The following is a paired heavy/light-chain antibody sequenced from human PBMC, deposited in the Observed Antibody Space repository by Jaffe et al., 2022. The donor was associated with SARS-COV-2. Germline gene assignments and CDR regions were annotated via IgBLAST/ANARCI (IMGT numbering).Light chain of an antibody. Sequence: QPVLTQPPSASASLGASVTLTCTLSSGYSNYKVDWYQQRPGKGPRFVMRVGTGGIVGSKGDGIPDRFSVLGSGLNRYLTIKNIQEEDESDYHCGADHGSGSNFVQKVFGGGTKLTVL. V-gene: IGLV9-49*01. J-gene: IGLJ2*01. CDR1: SGYSNYK. CDR3: GADHGSGSNFVQKV. CDR2: VGTGGIVG.
Heavy chain of an antibody. J-gene: IGHJ6*02. CDR3: ARDLFVGADYYYYGMDV. V-gene: IGHV1-18*01. CDR2: ISAYNGNT. D-gene: IGHD3-16*01. CDR1: GYTFTSYG. Sequence: QVQLVQSGAEVKKPGASVKVSCKASGYTFTSYGISWVRQAPGQGLEWMGWISAYNGNTNYAQKLQGRVTMTTDTSTSTAYMELRSLRSDDTAVYYCARDLFVGADYYYYGMDVWGQGTTVTVSS.